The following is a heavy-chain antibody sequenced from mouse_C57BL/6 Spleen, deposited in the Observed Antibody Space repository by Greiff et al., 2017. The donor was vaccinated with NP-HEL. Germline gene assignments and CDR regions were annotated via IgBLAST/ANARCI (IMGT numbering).Heavy chain of an antibody. V-gene: IGHV1-69*01. CDR3: ARWRDYDPAMDY. CDR1: GYTFTSYW. D-gene: IGHD2-4*01. CDR2: IDPSDSYT. J-gene: IGHJ4*01. Sequence: VQLQQSGAELVMPGASVKLSCKASGYTFTSYWMHWVKQRPGQGLEWIGEIDPSDSYTNYNQKFKGKSTLTVDKSSSTAYMQLSSLTSEDSAVYYCARWRDYDPAMDYWGQGTSVTVSS.